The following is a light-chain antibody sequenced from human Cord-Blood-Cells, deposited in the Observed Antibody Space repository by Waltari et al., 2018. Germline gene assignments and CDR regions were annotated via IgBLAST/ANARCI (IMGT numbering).Light chain of an antibody. CDR2: GAS. CDR3: QQYGSSPPLT. J-gene: IGKJ4*01. Sequence: EIVLTQSPGTLSLSPGERATLSCRASQSVSSSYLAWYQQKPGQAPRLLIDGASSRATGIPDRFSGSGSGTDCTLTISRLEPEDFAVYYCQQYGSSPPLTFGGGTKVEIK. V-gene: IGKV3-20*01. CDR1: QSVSSSY.